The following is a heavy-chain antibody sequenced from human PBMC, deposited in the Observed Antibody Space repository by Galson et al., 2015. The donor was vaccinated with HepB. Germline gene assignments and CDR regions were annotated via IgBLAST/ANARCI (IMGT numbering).Heavy chain of an antibody. Sequence: SLRLSCAASGLTFSLYAMHWVRQAPGKGLEWVALISYDGTKKYYADSVKGRFTISRDNSRNTLYLQLKNLRADDTAVYYCATRRITMILHDYWGRGTLVTVSS. D-gene: IGHD3-22*01. CDR2: ISYDGTKK. CDR1: GLTFSLYA. J-gene: IGHJ4*02. V-gene: IGHV3-30-3*01. CDR3: ATRRITMILHDY.